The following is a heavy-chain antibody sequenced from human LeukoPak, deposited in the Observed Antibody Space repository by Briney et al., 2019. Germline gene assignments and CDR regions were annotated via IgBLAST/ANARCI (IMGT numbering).Heavy chain of an antibody. V-gene: IGHV1-69*13. Sequence: SVKVSCKASGGTFSSYAISWVRQAPGQGLEWMGGIIPIFGTANYAQKFQGRVTITADESTSTAYMELSSLRSEDTAVYYCAKDRTSMVTTGLDYWGQGTLVTVSS. CDR3: AKDRTSMVTTGLDY. CDR2: IIPIFGTA. J-gene: IGHJ4*02. D-gene: IGHD4-17*01. CDR1: GGTFSSYA.